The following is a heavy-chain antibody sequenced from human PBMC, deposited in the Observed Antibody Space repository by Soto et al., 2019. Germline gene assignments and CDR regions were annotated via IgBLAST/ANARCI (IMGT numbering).Heavy chain of an antibody. Sequence: QLQLQESGSGLVKPSQTLSLTCAVSGGSISSGGYSWSWIRQPPGKGLEWIGYIYHSGSTYYNPYLKSRVIISVDTSKNQFSLKLSSVTAADTAVYYCAAGGGLPRYYWGQGTLVTVSS. CDR1: GGSISSGGYS. J-gene: IGHJ4*02. V-gene: IGHV4-30-2*01. CDR3: AAGGGLPRYY. D-gene: IGHD5-12*01. CDR2: IYHSGST.